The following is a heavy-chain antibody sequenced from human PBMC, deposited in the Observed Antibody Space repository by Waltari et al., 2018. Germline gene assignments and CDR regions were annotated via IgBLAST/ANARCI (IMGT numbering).Heavy chain of an antibody. V-gene: IGHV3-53*02. Sequence: EVQLVETGGGLIQPGGSLRLSCAASGFSVSSNYMSWVRQAPGKGWEWVLVIYSGGGTYYAGAVKGRFTISRDYSKNTLYLQMNSLRAEDTAVYYCARVYSGSYYYYYYMDVWGKGTTVTVSS. D-gene: IGHD1-26*01. CDR3: ARVYSGSYYYYYYMDV. CDR1: GFSVSSNY. CDR2: IYSGGGT. J-gene: IGHJ6*03.